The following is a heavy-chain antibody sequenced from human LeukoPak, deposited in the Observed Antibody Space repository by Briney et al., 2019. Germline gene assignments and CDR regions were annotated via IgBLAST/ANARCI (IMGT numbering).Heavy chain of an antibody. CDR2: IYYSGST. D-gene: IGHD6-13*01. CDR1: GGSVSSASYY. J-gene: IGHJ4*02. V-gene: IGHV4-61*01. CDR3: ARGIQLAAGTFYDY. Sequence: SETLSLTCAVSGGSVSSASYYWSWIRQPPGKGLEWIGYIYYSGSTNYNPSLKSRVTISVDTSKNQFSLKLSSVTAADTAVYYCARGIQLAAGTFYDYWGQGTLVTVSS.